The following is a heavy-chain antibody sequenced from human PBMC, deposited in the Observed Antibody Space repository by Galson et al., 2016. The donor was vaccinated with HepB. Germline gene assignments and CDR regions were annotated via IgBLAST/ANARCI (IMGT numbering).Heavy chain of an antibody. CDR3: AKDAGGGTGGTTRDYYYGMDV. J-gene: IGHJ6*02. CDR1: GFTFSSYA. Sequence: SLRLSCAASGFTFSSYAMSWVRQAPGKGLEWVGRSRNKANSYTTEYAASVKGRFTVSRDDSKNSVYLQMNSLGAEDTAVYYCAKDAGGGTGGTTRDYYYGMDVWGQGTTVTVSS. CDR2: SRNKANSYTT. V-gene: IGHV3-72*01. D-gene: IGHD1-1*01.